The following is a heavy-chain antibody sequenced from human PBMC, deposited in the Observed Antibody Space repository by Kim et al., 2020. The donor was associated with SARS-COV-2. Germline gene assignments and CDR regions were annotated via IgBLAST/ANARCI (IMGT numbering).Heavy chain of an antibody. J-gene: IGHJ4*02. CDR1: GDSISDSY. Sequence: SETLSLTCIVSGDSISDSYWTWVSQPAGKGLEWIGRFRHTGGIDYNPSLRSRVTMSVDMSMNHFSLRLTSVTAADTAVYYCARGLRENGGYDWGLEYWGQGTLITVSS. V-gene: IGHV4-4*07. CDR3: ARGLRENGGYDWGLEY. CDR2: FRHTGGI. D-gene: IGHD5-12*01.